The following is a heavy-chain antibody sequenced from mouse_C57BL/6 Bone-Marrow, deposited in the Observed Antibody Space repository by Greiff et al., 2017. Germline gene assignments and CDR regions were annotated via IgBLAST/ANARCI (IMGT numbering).Heavy chain of an antibody. CDR1: GYTFTSYG. CDR2: IYPRSGNT. CDR3: ARAGDYYGPAWFAY. V-gene: IGHV1-81*01. D-gene: IGHD1-1*01. J-gene: IGHJ3*01. Sequence: QVQLQQPGAELARPGASVKLSCKASGYTFTSYGISWVKQRTGQGLEWIGEIYPRSGNTYYNEKFKGKATLTADKSSSTAYMELRSLTSEDSAVXFCARAGDYYGPAWFAYWGQGTLVTVSA.